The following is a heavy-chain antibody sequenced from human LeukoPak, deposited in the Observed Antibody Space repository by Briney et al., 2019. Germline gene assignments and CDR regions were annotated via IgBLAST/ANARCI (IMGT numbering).Heavy chain of an antibody. V-gene: IGHV1-2*02. CDR1: GYTFTGYY. Sequence: ASVKVSCKASGYTFTGYYMHWVRQAPGQGLEWMGWINPNSGGTNYAQKFQGRVTMTRDTSISTAYMELSRLRSDDTAVYYCARDQRAGDSSGYYVYWGQGTLVTVSS. CDR2: INPNSGGT. CDR3: ARDQRAGDSSGYYVY. J-gene: IGHJ4*02. D-gene: IGHD3-22*01.